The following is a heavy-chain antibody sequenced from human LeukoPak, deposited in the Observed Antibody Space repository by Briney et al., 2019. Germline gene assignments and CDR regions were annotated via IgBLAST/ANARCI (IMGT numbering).Heavy chain of an antibody. V-gene: IGHV7-4-1*02. CDR1: GYTFTNYA. D-gene: IGHD3-16*02. Sequence: GASVKVFCKASGYTFTNYAMNWVRQAPGQGLECMGWIHPSTGNPTYAQGFTGRFVFSLDTSVSTTYLQIRSLKAEDTAVYYCARAFQSLGGLSLPDFWGQGTLVTVSS. CDR2: IHPSTGNP. J-gene: IGHJ4*02. CDR3: ARAFQSLGGLSLPDF.